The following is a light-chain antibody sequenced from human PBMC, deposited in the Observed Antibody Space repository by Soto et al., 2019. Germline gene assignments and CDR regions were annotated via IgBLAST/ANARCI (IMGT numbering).Light chain of an antibody. CDR1: QSVLYSSYNKSY. J-gene: IGKJ5*01. V-gene: IGKV4-1*01. Sequence: DIALTQSPASLALSLGERATMNCKSSQSVLYSSYNKSYLAWYQVKPGRPPKLLFSWASTRESGFPDRFSGSGSGTDFTLTSSSLQAEDVAVYYCQQYYSTLITFGQGTRLEIK. CDR3: QQYYSTLIT. CDR2: WAS.